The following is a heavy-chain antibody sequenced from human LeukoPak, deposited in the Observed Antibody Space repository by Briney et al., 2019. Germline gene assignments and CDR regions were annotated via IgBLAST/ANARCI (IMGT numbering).Heavy chain of an antibody. J-gene: IGHJ5*02. CDR2: IYYTGST. CDR3: ARGYRFGEP. V-gene: IGHV4-59*08. CDR1: GGSISTYY. D-gene: IGHD3-10*01. Sequence: TSETLSLTCTVSGGSISTYYWSWIRQPPGKGLEWIGYIYYTGSTTYNPSLKSRVTISVDTSKNQFSLKLSSVTAADTAVYYCARGYRFGEPWGQGTLVTVSS.